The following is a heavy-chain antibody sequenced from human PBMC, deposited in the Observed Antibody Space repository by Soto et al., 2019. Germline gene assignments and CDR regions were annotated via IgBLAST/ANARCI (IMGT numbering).Heavy chain of an antibody. D-gene: IGHD5-18*01. J-gene: IGHJ4*02. V-gene: IGHV5-51*01. CDR2: IYPGDSDT. Sequence: GESLKISCKGSGYSFVSYWITWVRQMPGKGLEWMGSIYPGDSDTTYSPSIQGQVTISADKSSTTVYLQWNTLKASDTAMYYCAKTDGYEVEYWGQGTQVTVSS. CDR3: AKTDGYEVEY. CDR1: GYSFVSYW.